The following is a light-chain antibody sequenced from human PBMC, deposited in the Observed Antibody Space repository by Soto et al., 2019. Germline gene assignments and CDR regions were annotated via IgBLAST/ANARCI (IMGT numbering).Light chain of an antibody. V-gene: IGKV3-20*01. Sequence: ETVLTQSPGTLSLSPGERATLSCRASQSVSSSYLAWYQQTPGQAPRLLIYGASSRATGIPDRFSGSGSGTDFTLTISRLEPEDFAVYYCQQYDNSLYTFGQGTKLEIK. CDR1: QSVSSSY. CDR3: QQYDNSLYT. J-gene: IGKJ2*01. CDR2: GAS.